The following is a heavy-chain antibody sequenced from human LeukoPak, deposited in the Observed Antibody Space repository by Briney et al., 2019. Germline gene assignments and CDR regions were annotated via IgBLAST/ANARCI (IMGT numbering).Heavy chain of an antibody. CDR1: GYTFTSYG. V-gene: IGHV1-18*01. CDR3: ARRTYSSGWSSTVKYYFDY. Sequence: PPASVTVSCKASGYTFTSYGISWVRQAPGQGLEWMGWISAYNGNTNYAQKLQGRVTMTTDTSTSTAYMELRSLRSDDTAVYYCARRTYSSGWSSTVKYYFDYWGQGTLVTVSS. CDR2: ISAYNGNT. D-gene: IGHD6-19*01. J-gene: IGHJ4*02.